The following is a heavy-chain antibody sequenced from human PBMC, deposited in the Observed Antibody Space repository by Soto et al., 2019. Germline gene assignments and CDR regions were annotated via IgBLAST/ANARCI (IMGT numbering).Heavy chain of an antibody. Sequence: RASVKVSCKVSGSRFSNYVISWVRQAPGHGLEWLGRIIPIFNSTKYAQNFQGRVTITADKSTSTASLELSSLRSDDTAVYYCAREGRGKKAGYNGLVSLGYWGQGTLVTVS. CDR2: IIPIFNST. CDR1: GSRFSNYV. D-gene: IGHD2-2*02. V-gene: IGHV1-69*06. J-gene: IGHJ4*02. CDR3: AREGRGKKAGYNGLVSLGY.